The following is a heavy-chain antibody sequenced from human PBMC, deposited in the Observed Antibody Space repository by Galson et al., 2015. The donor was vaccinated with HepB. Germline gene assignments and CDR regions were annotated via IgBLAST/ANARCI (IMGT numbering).Heavy chain of an antibody. V-gene: IGHV3-21*01. CDR1: GFTFSSYS. J-gene: IGHJ3*02. D-gene: IGHD6-19*01. CDR2: ISSSSSYI. Sequence: SLRLSCAASGFTFSSYSMNWVRQAPGKGLEWVSSISSSSSYIYYADSVKGRFTISRDNAKNSLYLQTNSLRAEDTAVYYCARDSTFSGYSSGLDAFDIWGQGTMVTVSS. CDR3: ARDSTFSGYSSGLDAFDI.